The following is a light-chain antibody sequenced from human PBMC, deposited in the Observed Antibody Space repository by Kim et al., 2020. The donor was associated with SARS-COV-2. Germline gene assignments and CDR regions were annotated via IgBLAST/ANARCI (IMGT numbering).Light chain of an antibody. CDR2: GAS. V-gene: IGKV3-15*01. Sequence: PPGDRGALSGRASQSVSSYLPWYQQKPGQDPRLLIYGASTRATGIPARFSGSGSGTEFTLTISSLQSEDFAVYYCQQYNKWPPWTFGQGTKVDIK. CDR1: QSVSSY. J-gene: IGKJ1*01. CDR3: QQYNKWPPWT.